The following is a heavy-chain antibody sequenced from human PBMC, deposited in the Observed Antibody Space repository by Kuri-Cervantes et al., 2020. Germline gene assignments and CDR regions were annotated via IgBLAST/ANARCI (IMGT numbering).Heavy chain of an antibody. Sequence: LSCTVSGGSISSSNWWSWVRQPPGKGLEWIGEIYHSGSTNYNPSLKSRVTMSVDTSKNQFSLKLSPVTAADTAVYYCARGPYGDYPLDYWGRGTLVTVSS. CDR2: IYHSGST. V-gene: IGHV4-4*02. CDR3: ARGPYGDYPLDY. CDR1: GGSISSSNW. D-gene: IGHD4-17*01. J-gene: IGHJ4*02.